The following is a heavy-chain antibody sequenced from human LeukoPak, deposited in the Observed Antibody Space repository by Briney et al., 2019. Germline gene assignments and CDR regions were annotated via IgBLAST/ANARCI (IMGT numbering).Heavy chain of an antibody. CDR3: ARAQGSSSRIYYYYYMDV. J-gene: IGHJ6*03. CDR1: GGSFSGYY. CDR2: INHSGST. D-gene: IGHD6-6*01. V-gene: IGHV4-34*01. Sequence: PSETLSLTCAVYGGSFSGYYWSWIRQPPGKGLEWIGEINHSGSTNYNPSLKSRVTISVDTSKNQFSLKLSSVTAADTAVYYCARAQGSSSRIYYYYYMDVWGKGTTVTVSS.